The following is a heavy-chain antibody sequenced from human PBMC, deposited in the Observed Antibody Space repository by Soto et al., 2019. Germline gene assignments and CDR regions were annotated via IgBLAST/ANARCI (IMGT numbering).Heavy chain of an antibody. CDR2: INAGNGNT. CDR1: GYTFTSYA. Sequence: ASLKVSRKASGYTFTSYAVHCFLQAPGQRLEWMGWINAGNGNTKYSQKFQGRVTITRDTSASTAYMELSSLRSEDTAVYYCARVGSSSSPYYYGMDVWGRGTTVTVSS. D-gene: IGHD6-6*01. V-gene: IGHV1-3*01. CDR3: ARVGSSSSPYYYGMDV. J-gene: IGHJ6*02.